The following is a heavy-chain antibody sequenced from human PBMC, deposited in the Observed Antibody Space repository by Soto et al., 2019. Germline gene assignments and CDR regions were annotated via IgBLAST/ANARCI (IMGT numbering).Heavy chain of an antibody. CDR2: INGDGRTT. D-gene: IGHD4-17*01. Sequence: EVQLVESGGGVVPPGGSLRLSCAASGFTFSAYWMHWVRQAPGKGLMWVSRINGDGRTTSYADSVKGRITNPRENAKNTLYLQMNCLRAEDTVVYYCARAAYGEYWFDPWGQGTLVTVSS. V-gene: IGHV3-74*01. CDR1: GFTFSAYW. J-gene: IGHJ5*02. CDR3: ARAAYGEYWFDP.